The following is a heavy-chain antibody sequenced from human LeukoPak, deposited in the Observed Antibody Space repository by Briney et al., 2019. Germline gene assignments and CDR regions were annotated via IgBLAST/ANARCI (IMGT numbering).Heavy chain of an antibody. Sequence: GGSLRLSCAASGFAFSSYAMSWVCQAPGKGLEWVSAISGSGGSTCYADSVKGRFTISRDNSKNTLYLQMNSLRAEDTAVYYCAKVYGVKGYYFDYWGQGTLVTVSS. V-gene: IGHV3-23*01. CDR2: ISGSGGST. D-gene: IGHD4-23*01. J-gene: IGHJ4*02. CDR3: AKVYGVKGYYFDY. CDR1: GFAFSSYA.